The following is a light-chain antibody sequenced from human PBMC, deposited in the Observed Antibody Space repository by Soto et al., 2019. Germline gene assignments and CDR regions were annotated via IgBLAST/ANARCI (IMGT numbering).Light chain of an antibody. J-gene: IGKJ5*01. CDR3: QQYGNSIPIT. CDR2: GAS. CDR1: QSVSSN. Sequence: EIVMTQSPATLSVSPGERSTLSFSSSQSVSSNLAWYQQKPGQAPRLLIYGASNRATGIPDRFSGSGSGTDFTLTISRLEPEDFAVYYCQQYGNSIPITFGQGTRLEIK. V-gene: IGKV3D-15*01.